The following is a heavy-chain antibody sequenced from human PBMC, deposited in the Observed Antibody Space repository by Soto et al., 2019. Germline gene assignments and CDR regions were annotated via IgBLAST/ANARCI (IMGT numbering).Heavy chain of an antibody. D-gene: IGHD1-1*01. Sequence: TSETLSLTCTVSGGSISSSSYYWSWIRQPPGKGLEWIGEINHSGSTNYNPSLKSRVTISVDTSKNQFSLKLSSVTAADTAVYYCARGWRAPYYYYGMDVWGQGTTVTVSS. V-gene: IGHV4-39*07. CDR3: ARGWRAPYYYYGMDV. J-gene: IGHJ6*02. CDR1: GGSISSSSYY. CDR2: INHSGST.